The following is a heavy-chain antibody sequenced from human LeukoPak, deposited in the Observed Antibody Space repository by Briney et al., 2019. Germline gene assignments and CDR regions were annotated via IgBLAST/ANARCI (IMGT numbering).Heavy chain of an antibody. Sequence: GGSLRLSCAASGVTFSSYSMNWVRQPPGKGLEWVSYITSGSTTIYYADSVKGRFTISRDNAKNSLYLQMNSLKDEDTAVYCCARLAGLAFDYWGQGTLATVSS. J-gene: IGHJ4*02. CDR3: ARLAGLAFDY. CDR1: GVTFSSYS. D-gene: IGHD2-21*01. CDR2: ITSGSTTI. V-gene: IGHV3-48*02.